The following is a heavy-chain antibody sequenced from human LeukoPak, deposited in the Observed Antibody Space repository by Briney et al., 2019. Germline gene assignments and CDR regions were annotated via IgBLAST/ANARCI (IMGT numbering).Heavy chain of an antibody. D-gene: IGHD6-13*01. Sequence: GRSLRLSCAASGFTFANYNVHWVRQARGKGLEWVSSITGSKSTIYYAYSVKCRYSISRDNARNALFLQMNSLRADDTAIYYCARETPYSNSWTDFDYWGQGTLVTVSS. CDR1: GFTFANYN. CDR3: ARETPYSNSWTDFDY. CDR2: ITGSKSTI. J-gene: IGHJ4*02. V-gene: IGHV3-48*01.